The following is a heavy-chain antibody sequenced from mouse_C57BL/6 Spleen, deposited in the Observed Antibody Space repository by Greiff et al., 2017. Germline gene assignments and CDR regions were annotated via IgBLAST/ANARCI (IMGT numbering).Heavy chain of an antibody. D-gene: IGHD2-2*01. CDR1: GYSITSGYV. Sequence: EVQGVESGPGMVKPSQSLSLTCTVTGYSITSGYVWHWIRHFPGNKLEWMGYISYSGSTNYNPTLKSRVSITHDTSKNHFFLKLNTVTTEDTATYYCARDNGYDYFTYWGQGTTLTVSS. CDR2: ISYSGST. J-gene: IGHJ2*01. V-gene: IGHV3-1*01. CDR3: ARDNGYDYFTY.